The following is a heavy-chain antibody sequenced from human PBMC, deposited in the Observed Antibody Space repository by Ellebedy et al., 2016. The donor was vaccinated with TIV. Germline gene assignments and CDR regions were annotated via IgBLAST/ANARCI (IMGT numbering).Heavy chain of an antibody. Sequence: GGSLRLSXAASGSTFSGYWISWVRQAPGKGLEWVANIKEDGSEKYYVDSVKGRFTISRDNAKNSLYLQMNSLRAEDTAVYFCARGEGWIDNWGQGTLVTVSS. CDR2: IKEDGSEK. CDR1: GSTFSGYW. CDR3: ARGEGWIDN. V-gene: IGHV3-7*04. D-gene: IGHD5-24*01. J-gene: IGHJ4*02.